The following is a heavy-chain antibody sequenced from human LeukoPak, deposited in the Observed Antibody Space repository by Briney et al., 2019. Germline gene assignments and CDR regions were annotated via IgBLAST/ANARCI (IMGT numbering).Heavy chain of an antibody. CDR2: INPNSGGT. D-gene: IGHD2-15*01. V-gene: IGHV1-2*02. Sequence: ASVKVSCKASGYTFTGYYMHWVRQAPGQGLEWMGWINPNSGGTNYAQKFQGRVTMTRDTSISTANMELSRLRSDDTAVYYCARGYCSGGSCYCDYWGQGTLVTVSS. CDR3: ARGYCSGGSCYCDY. CDR1: GYTFTGYY. J-gene: IGHJ4*02.